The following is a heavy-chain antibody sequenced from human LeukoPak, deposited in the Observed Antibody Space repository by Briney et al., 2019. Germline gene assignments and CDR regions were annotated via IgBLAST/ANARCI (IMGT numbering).Heavy chain of an antibody. V-gene: IGHV1-46*01. Sequence: ASVKVSCKASGYTFTMYYIHWVRQAPGQGLEWMGMINPSDGATTYSQRFQGRVTMTRDMSTTTVYMDLRSLRFEDTAVCFCGREQRGGLSGNLGGLFASYYTYYYMDVWGRGTTVTVSS. CDR2: INPSDGAT. D-gene: IGHD1-26*01. CDR3: GREQRGGLSGNLGGLFASYYTYYYMDV. CDR1: GYTFTMYY. J-gene: IGHJ6*03.